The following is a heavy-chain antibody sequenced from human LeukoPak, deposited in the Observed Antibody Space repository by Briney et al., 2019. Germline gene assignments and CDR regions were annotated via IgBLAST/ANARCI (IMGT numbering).Heavy chain of an antibody. J-gene: IGHJ4*02. D-gene: IGHD6-19*01. Sequence: GGSLRLSCAASGFAFSGYSLNWVRQAPGKGLEWVSYISGSSSTIYYADSVKDRFTISRDNAKNSLYLQMNSLRTEDTAVYYCARYRSGGSRGFDYWGQGTLVTVSS. V-gene: IGHV3-48*01. CDR3: ARYRSGGSRGFDY. CDR2: ISGSSSTI. CDR1: GFAFSGYS.